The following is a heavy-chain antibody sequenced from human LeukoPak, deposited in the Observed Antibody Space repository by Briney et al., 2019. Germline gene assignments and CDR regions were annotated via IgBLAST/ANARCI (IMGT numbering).Heavy chain of an antibody. J-gene: IGHJ3*02. D-gene: IGHD3-16*01. CDR3: ASSRGIMTFDI. V-gene: IGHV4-59*01. CDR1: GDSISSYY. Sequence: SETLSLTRTISGDSISSYYWSWIRQPPGKGLEWIGYIYYTGSANYNPSLRSRVTISVDTPKNQFSLKLSSVTAADTAVYYCASSRGIMTFDIWGQGTVVAVSS. CDR2: IYYTGSA.